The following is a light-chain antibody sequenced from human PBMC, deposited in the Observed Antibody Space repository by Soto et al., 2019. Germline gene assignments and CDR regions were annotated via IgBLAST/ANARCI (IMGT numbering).Light chain of an antibody. CDR1: QSVSSN. J-gene: IGKJ1*01. CDR2: GAS. CDR3: QQYNNWSGT. V-gene: IGKV3-15*01. Sequence: EIVMTQSPATLSVSPGERATLSCRASQSVSSNLAWYQQKPGQAPRHLIYGASTRATGIPARFSGSGSGTEFTLTISSLQSEYFAVYYCQQYNNWSGTFGQGTKVEIK.